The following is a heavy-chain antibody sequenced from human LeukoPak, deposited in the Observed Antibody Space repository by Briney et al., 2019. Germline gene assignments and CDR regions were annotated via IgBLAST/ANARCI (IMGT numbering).Heavy chain of an antibody. D-gene: IGHD3-10*01. V-gene: IGHV3-21*01. CDR1: GFTFSSYN. CDR2: IGSSSSYI. CDR3: ARDSFYGSGSPDY. J-gene: IGHJ4*02. Sequence: GGSLRLSCAASGFTFSSYNMHWVRQAAGKGLEWISFIGSSSSYIDSADSVKGRLTISRDNAKNSLYLQMNSLRAEDTAVYYCARDSFYGSGSPDYWGQGTLVTVSS.